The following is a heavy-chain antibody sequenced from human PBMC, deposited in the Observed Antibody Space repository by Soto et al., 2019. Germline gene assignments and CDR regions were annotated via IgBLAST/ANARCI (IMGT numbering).Heavy chain of an antibody. D-gene: IGHD3-3*02. Sequence: GASVKVSCKASGYTFTSYDINWVRQATGQGLEWMGWMNPNSGNTGYAQKFQGRVTMTRNTSISTAYMELSSLRSVDTAVYYCARSFPSVTALYYYYGMDVWGQGTTVTVSS. CDR2: MNPNSGNT. CDR1: GYTFTSYD. V-gene: IGHV1-8*01. J-gene: IGHJ6*02. CDR3: ARSFPSVTALYYYYGMDV.